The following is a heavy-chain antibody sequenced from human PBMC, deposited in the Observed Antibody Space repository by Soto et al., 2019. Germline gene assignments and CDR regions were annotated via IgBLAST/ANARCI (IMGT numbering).Heavy chain of an antibody. J-gene: IGHJ5*01. D-gene: IGHD2-21*01. CDR3: AKEVSTDGYWHLDS. CDR1: GVTFGTYS. CDR2: IYGNGGGT. V-gene: IGHV3-23*01. Sequence: GASLRLSCSAYGVTFGTYSMNWVGQAPGKGLEWVSGIYGNGGGTFYADSVKGRFTISRDNSRNTLYLQMNSLRAEDISVYECAKEVSTDGYWHLDSWRHGT.